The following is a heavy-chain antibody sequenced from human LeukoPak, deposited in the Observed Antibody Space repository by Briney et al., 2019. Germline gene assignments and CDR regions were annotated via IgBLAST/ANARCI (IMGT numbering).Heavy chain of an antibody. CDR2: ISSNGGST. Sequence: PGGSKILSCSASGFTFSSYAMHWVRQAPGKGLEYVSAISSNGGSTYYADSVKGRFTISRDNSKNTLYLQMSSLRAEDTAVYYCWVPIAVAGLQGLDYWGQGTLVTVSS. D-gene: IGHD6-19*01. CDR3: WVPIAVAGLQGLDY. CDR1: GFTFSSYA. J-gene: IGHJ4*02. V-gene: IGHV3-64D*06.